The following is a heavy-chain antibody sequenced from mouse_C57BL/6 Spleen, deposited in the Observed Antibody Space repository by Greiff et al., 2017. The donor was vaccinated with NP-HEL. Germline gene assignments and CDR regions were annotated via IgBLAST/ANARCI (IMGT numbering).Heavy chain of an antibody. J-gene: IGHJ4*01. CDR3: ARGGAYYSNYGAMDY. CDR2: ISSGSSTI. D-gene: IGHD2-5*01. CDR1: GFTFSDYG. V-gene: IGHV5-17*01. Sequence: EVNLVESGGGLVKPGGSLKLSCAASGFTFSDYGMHWVRQAPEKGLEWVAYISSGSSTIYYADTVKGRFTISRDTAKNTLFLQMTSLRSEDTAMYYCARGGAYYSNYGAMDYWGQGTSVTVSS.